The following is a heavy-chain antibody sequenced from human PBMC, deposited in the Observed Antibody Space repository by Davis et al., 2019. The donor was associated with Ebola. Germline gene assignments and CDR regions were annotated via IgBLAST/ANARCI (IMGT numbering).Heavy chain of an antibody. CDR2: IIPFLGIA. V-gene: IGHV1-46*03. J-gene: IGHJ3*02. D-gene: IGHD5-12*01. Sequence: ASVKVSCKASGYTFTNYYMHWVRQAPGQGLEWMGRIIPFLGIANYAQKFQGRVTVTRDTSTTTVYMDLSSLRSEDTALYYCTTPGGQDSGYDVFDIWGQGTMVTVSS. CDR1: GYTFTNYY. CDR3: TTPGGQDSGYDVFDI.